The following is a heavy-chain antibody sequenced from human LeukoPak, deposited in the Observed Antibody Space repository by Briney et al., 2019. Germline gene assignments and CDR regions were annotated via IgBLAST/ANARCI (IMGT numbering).Heavy chain of an antibody. V-gene: IGHV3-15*01. CDR2: IRRKTEGGTT. J-gene: IGHJ4*02. CDR1: GFTFSGYA. D-gene: IGHD4-17*01. CDR3: TTGNYGPY. Sequence: GGSLRLSCAASGFTFSGYAMSWVHQAPGKGLEWVGRIRRKTEGGTTDYAAPVKGRFTISRDDSKSTLYLQMNSLKTEDTAVYYCTTGNYGPYWGQGTLVTVSS.